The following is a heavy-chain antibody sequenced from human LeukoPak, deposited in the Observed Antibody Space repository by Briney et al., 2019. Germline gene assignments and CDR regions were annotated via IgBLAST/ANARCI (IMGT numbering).Heavy chain of an antibody. D-gene: IGHD6-13*01. CDR3: ARVGELRRIAAAGNFDY. CDR2: ISSSSSYI. CDR1: GFTFSSYS. V-gene: IGHV3-21*01. J-gene: IGHJ4*02. Sequence: GGSLRLSCAASGFTFSSYSMNWVRQAPGKGLEWVSSISSSSSYIYYADSVKGRFTISRDNAKNSLYLQMNSLRAEDTAVYYCARVGELRRIAAAGNFDYWGQGTLVTVSS.